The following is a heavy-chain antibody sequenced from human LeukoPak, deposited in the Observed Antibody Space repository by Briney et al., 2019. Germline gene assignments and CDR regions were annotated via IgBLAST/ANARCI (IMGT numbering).Heavy chain of an antibody. J-gene: IGHJ4*02. CDR1: GGSISSYC. V-gene: IGHV4-59*01. CDR2: IYYSGST. Sequence: PSETLSLTCTVSGGSISSYCWSWIRQPPGKGLEWIGYIYYSGSTNYNPSLKSRVTISVDTSKNQFSLKLSSVTAADTAVYYCARARYGYYDSSGYCDYWGQGTLVTVSS. D-gene: IGHD3-22*01. CDR3: ARARYGYYDSSGYCDY.